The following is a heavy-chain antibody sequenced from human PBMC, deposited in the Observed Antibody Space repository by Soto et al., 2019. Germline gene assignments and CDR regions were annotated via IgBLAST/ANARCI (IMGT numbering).Heavy chain of an antibody. CDR1: DGSIPCGGYS. CDR2: IYHSGST. Sequence: SETLSLACAVPDGSIPCGGYSWSWIRQPPGKGLEWIGYIYHSGSTYYNPSLKSRVTISVDRSKNQFSLKLSSVTAADTAVYYCARTPDIWGQGTMVT. V-gene: IGHV4-30-2*01. CDR3: ARTPDI. J-gene: IGHJ3*02.